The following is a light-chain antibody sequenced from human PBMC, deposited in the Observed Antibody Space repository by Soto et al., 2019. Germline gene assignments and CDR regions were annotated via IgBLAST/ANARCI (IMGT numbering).Light chain of an antibody. Sequence: QLVLTQSPSASASLGASVKLTCTLRSGHSSYAIAWHQQQPEKGPRYLMKLDSDGSHTKGDAIPDRFSGSSSGAERYLTLSSLQSEDEADYYCQTWGTGIHVVFGGGTKLTVL. CDR1: SGHSSYA. CDR3: QTWGTGIHVV. V-gene: IGLV4-69*01. CDR2: LDSDGSH. J-gene: IGLJ2*01.